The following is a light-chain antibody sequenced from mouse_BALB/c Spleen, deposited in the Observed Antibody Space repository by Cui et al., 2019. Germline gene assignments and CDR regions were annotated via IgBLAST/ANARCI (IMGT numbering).Light chain of an antibody. CDR1: QNINVW. Sequence: DIQMNQYPSSLSASLGDTITITCHASQNINVWLSWYQQKPGNIPKLLIYKASNLHTGVPSRFSGSGSGTGFTLTISSLQPEDIATYYCQQGQSYPLTFGSGTKLEIK. J-gene: IGKJ4*01. CDR2: KAS. CDR3: QQGQSYPLT. V-gene: IGKV10-94*01.